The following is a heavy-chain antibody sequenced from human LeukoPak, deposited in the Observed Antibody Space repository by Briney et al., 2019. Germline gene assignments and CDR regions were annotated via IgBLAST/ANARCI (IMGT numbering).Heavy chain of an antibody. V-gene: IGHV4-39*01. Sequence: PSETLSLTCTVSGGSISSSTYYWGWIRQPPGKGLELIGSKYYSGSTYYNPSLKSRVTISVDTSKNQFSLKLSSVTAADTAVYYCASSRGSSSWYVWGQGTLVTVSS. CDR1: GGSISSSTYY. CDR2: KYYSGST. CDR3: ASSRGSSSWYV. J-gene: IGHJ4*02. D-gene: IGHD6-13*01.